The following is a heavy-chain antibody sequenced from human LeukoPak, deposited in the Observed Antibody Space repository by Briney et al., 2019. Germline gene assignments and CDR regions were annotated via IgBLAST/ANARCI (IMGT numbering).Heavy chain of an antibody. Sequence: PGGSLGLSCAASGFTFSSYAMSWVRQAPGKGLEWVSAISGSGGSTYYADSVKGRFTISRDNSKNTLYLQMNSLRAEDTAVYYCAKGTNRITIFGVVDYWGQGTLVAVSS. CDR1: GFTFSSYA. D-gene: IGHD3-3*01. CDR2: ISGSGGST. J-gene: IGHJ4*02. CDR3: AKGTNRITIFGVVDY. V-gene: IGHV3-23*01.